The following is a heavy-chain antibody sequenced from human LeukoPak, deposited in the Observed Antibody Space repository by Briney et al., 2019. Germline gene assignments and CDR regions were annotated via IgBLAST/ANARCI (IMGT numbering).Heavy chain of an antibody. D-gene: IGHD2-2*01. CDR2: IRSYNGNT. CDR3: AREFIVVVPAAAYGMDV. V-gene: IGHV1-18*01. CDR1: GYTFTSFG. J-gene: IGHJ6*02. Sequence: ASVKVSCKASGYTFTSFGISWVRQAPGQGLEWMGWIRSYNGNTNYAQKLQGRVTMTTDTSTSTAYMELRSLRSDDTAVYYCAREFIVVVPAAAYGMDVWGQGTTVTVSS.